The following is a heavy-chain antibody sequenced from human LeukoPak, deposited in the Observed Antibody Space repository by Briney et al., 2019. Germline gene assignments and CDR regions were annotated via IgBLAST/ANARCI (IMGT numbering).Heavy chain of an antibody. CDR2: IKQDGSEG. V-gene: IGHV3-7*01. J-gene: IGHJ4*02. CDR1: GFTFSNYW. Sequence: VQPGNSLRLSCAASGFTFSNYWMRWVRQAPGKGLEWVANIKQDGSEGFYVDSAKGRFTISRDNAKNSLYLQMNSLRVEDTAVYYCARDRAPSVYSGYIHWGRGTLVTVSP. D-gene: IGHD3-22*01. CDR3: ARDRAPSVYSGYIH.